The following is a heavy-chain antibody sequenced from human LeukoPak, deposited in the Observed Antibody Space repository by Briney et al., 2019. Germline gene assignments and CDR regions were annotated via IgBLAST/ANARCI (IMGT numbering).Heavy chain of an antibody. CDR3: ARSDWSNYFDY. J-gene: IGHJ4*02. V-gene: IGHV3-66*01. Sequence: PGGSLRLSCAASGFTVSNNYMSWVRQAPGKGLEWVSVIYRGGSTYYADSVKGRFIISRDNSKNTLDLQMNSLRAEDTAVYYCARSDWSNYFDYWGLGTLVTVSS. CDR2: IYRGGST. CDR1: GFTVSNNY. D-gene: IGHD3-9*01.